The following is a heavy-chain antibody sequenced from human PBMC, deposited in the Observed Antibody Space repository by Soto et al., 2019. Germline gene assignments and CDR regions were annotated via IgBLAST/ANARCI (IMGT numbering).Heavy chain of an antibody. D-gene: IGHD3-22*01. J-gene: IGHJ4*02. CDR3: ASGGYYYDTSGSDY. CDR2: INNDGSTT. Sequence: EGQVVESGGGLVRPGGSLRLSCLASGFTFNMYWMHCVRQAPGKGLVWVSRINNDGSTTTYADSVKGRFTISRENAKNTVYLQMSSLRAEDTAVYFCASGGYYYDTSGSDYWGQGTLVTVSS. V-gene: IGHV3-74*01. CDR1: GFTFNMYW.